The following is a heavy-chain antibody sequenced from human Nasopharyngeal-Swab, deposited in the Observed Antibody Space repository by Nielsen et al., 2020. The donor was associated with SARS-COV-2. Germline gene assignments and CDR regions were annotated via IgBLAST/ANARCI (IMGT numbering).Heavy chain of an antibody. J-gene: IGHJ5*02. CDR1: GFTFSSYG. Sequence: GESLKISCAASGFTFSSYGMHWVRQAPGKGLEWVAVISYDGSNKYYADSVKGRFTISRDNSKNTLYLQMNSPRAEDTAVYYCAKDGGTSSSLLDPWGQGTLVTVSS. CDR2: ISYDGSNK. V-gene: IGHV3-30*18. D-gene: IGHD6-13*01. CDR3: AKDGGTSSSLLDP.